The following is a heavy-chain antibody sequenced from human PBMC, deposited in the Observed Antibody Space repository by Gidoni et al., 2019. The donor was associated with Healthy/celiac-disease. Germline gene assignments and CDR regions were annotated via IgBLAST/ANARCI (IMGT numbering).Heavy chain of an antibody. CDR3: AKGPEGDGDYVLLDY. Sequence: QVQLVESGGGVVQPGRSLRLSCAASGFTFSSYGMHWVRQAPGKGLEWVAVIAYDGSNKYYADSVKGRFTISRENSKNTLYLQMNSLRAEDTAVYYCAKGPEGDGDYVLLDYWGQGTLVTVSS. D-gene: IGHD4-17*01. J-gene: IGHJ4*02. V-gene: IGHV3-30*18. CDR1: GFTFSSYG. CDR2: IAYDGSNK.